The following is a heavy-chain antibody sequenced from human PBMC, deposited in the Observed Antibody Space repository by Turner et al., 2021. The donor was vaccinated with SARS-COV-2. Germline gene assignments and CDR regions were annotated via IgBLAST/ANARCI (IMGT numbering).Heavy chain of an antibody. J-gene: IGHJ5*01. CDR1: GFTFSDYW. V-gene: IGHV3-7*01. D-gene: IGHD1-1*01. CDR3: VRHGSWNFDS. Sequence: EVQLVESGGGLVQSGGSLRLSCAGSGFTFSDYWMGWVRQAPGKGLEWVANIKTDGSSKYYVDSVKDRFTTSRDNAKNSRYLQMYSLRAEDTAVYYCVRHGSWNFDSWGQGTLVTVSS. CDR2: IKTDGSSK.